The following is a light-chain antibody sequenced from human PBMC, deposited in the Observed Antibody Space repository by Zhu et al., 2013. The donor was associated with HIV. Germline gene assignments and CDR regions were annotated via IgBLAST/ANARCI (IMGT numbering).Light chain of an antibody. V-gene: IGKV3-11*01. CDR3: QQRSNWLT. Sequence: PGDRATLSCRASQSISRKLGWYQQRPGQAPRLLIYDASNRATGVPIRFSGSGSGTDFTLTITNLEPEDSAIYYCQQRSNWLTFGGGT. CDR1: QSISRK. J-gene: IGKJ4*01. CDR2: DAS.